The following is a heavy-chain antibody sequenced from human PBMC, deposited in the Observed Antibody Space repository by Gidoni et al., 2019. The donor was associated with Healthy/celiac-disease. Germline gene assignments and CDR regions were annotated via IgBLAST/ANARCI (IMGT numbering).Heavy chain of an antibody. Sequence: QVQLVESGGGVVQPGRSLRLSCAASGFTFSSYAMHWVRQAPGKGLEWVAVISYDGSNKYYADSVKGRFTISRDNSKNTLYLQMNSLRAEDTAVYYCARGVPTMAPYFDYWGQGTLVTVSS. D-gene: IGHD3-10*01. CDR1: GFTFSSYA. V-gene: IGHV3-30-3*01. CDR3: ARGVPTMAPYFDY. J-gene: IGHJ4*02. CDR2: ISYDGSNK.